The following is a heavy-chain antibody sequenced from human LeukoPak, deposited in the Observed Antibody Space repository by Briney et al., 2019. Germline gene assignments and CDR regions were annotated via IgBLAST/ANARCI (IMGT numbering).Heavy chain of an antibody. Sequence: GGSLRLSCAASGFTFSSYSMNWVRQAPGKGLEWVSSISSSSSYIYYADSVKGRFTISRDNAKNSLYLQMNSLRAEDTAVYYCSSYGYPYEPFDYWGQGTLVTVSS. D-gene: IGHD5-18*01. V-gene: IGHV3-21*01. CDR3: SSYGYPYEPFDY. CDR1: GFTFSSYS. J-gene: IGHJ4*02. CDR2: ISSSSSYI.